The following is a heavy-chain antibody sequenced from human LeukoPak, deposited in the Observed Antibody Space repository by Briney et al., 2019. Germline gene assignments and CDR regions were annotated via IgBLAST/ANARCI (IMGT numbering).Heavy chain of an antibody. D-gene: IGHD5-18*01. CDR1: GGSISSYY. CDR3: ARGIGYSYVIDY. J-gene: IGHJ4*02. CDR2: IYYSGST. Sequence: SETLSLTCTVSGGSISSYYWSWIRQPPGKGLEWIGYIYYSGSTNYNPSLKSRVTISVGTSKNQFSLKLSSVTAADTAVYYCARGIGYSYVIDYWGQGTLVTVSS. V-gene: IGHV4-59*08.